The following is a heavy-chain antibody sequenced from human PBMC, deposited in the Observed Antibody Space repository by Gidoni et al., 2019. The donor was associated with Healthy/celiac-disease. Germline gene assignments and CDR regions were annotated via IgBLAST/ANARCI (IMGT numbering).Heavy chain of an antibody. CDR3: ARDKRYGDVYYYYGMDV. V-gene: IGHV3-21*01. CDR2: ISSSSSYI. D-gene: IGHD4-17*01. J-gene: IGHJ6*02. CDR1: GFTFSSYS. Sequence: EVQLVESGGGLVKPGGSLRLSCAASGFTFSSYSMNWVRQAPGKGLEWVSSISSSSSYIYYADSVKGRFTISRDNAKNSLYLQMNSLRAEDTAVYYCARDKRYGDVYYYYGMDVWGQGTTVTVSS.